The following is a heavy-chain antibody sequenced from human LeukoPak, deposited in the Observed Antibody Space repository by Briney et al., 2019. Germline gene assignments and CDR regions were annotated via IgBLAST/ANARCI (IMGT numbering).Heavy chain of an antibody. Sequence: GGSLRLSCAASGFTFSSYGMHWVRQAPGKGLEWVAFIRYDGSNKYYADSVKGRFTISRDNSKNTLYLQMNSLRAEDTAVYYCANEKQCPDAFDIWGQGTMVTVSS. CDR3: ANEKQCPDAFDI. D-gene: IGHD6-19*01. J-gene: IGHJ3*02. V-gene: IGHV3-30*02. CDR2: IRYDGSNK. CDR1: GFTFSSYG.